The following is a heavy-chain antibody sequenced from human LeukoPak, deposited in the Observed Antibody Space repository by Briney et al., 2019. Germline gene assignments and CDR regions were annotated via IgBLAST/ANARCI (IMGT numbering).Heavy chain of an antibody. J-gene: IGHJ1*01. CDR2: INHSGST. V-gene: IGHV4-34*01. CDR3: ARDLGSSGWLEYFQH. CDR1: GGSFSGYY. D-gene: IGHD6-19*01. Sequence: SETLSLTCAVYGGSFSGYYWSWIRQPPGKGLEWIGEINHSGSTNYNPSLKSRVTISVDTSKNQFSLKLSSVTAADTAVYYCARDLGSSGWLEYFQHWGQGTLVTVSS.